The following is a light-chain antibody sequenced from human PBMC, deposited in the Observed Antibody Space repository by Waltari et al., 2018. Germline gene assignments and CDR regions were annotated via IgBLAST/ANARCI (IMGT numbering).Light chain of an antibody. V-gene: IGKV3-20*01. CDR2: GAS. Sequence: VLTQSPGTLSLSPGERATLSCRASQSLTKKYLAWYQQKPGQAPMLLIYGASSRAAGIPDRFSGSGSGTDFTLTISRLEPEDSAVYYCQQYGSSIMYTFGQGTKLEIK. J-gene: IGKJ2*01. CDR3: QQYGSSIMYT. CDR1: QSLTKKY.